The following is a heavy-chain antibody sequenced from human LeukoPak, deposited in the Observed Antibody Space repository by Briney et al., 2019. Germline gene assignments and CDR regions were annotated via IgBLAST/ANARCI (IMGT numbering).Heavy chain of an antibody. J-gene: IGHJ6*02. CDR1: GYTFTSYD. Sequence: ASVEVSCKASGYTFTSYDINWVRQATGQGLEWMGWMNPNSGNTGYAQKFQGRVTMTRNTSISTAYMELSSLRSEDTAVYYCARQLIVAEGLYGMDVWGQGTTVTVSS. CDR2: MNPNSGNT. D-gene: IGHD2-21*01. CDR3: ARQLIVAEGLYGMDV. V-gene: IGHV1-8*01.